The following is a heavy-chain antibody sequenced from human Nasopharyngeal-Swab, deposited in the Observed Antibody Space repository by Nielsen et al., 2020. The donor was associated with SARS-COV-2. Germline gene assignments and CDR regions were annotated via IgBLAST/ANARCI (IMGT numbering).Heavy chain of an antibody. D-gene: IGHD2-15*01. CDR2: ISWNSGSI. J-gene: IGHJ6*02. Sequence: VRQPPGKGLEWVSGISWNSGSIGYADSVKGRFTISRDNAKNSLYLQMNSLRAEDTALYYCAKVVAAHYYYYGMDVWGQGTTVTVSS. CDR3: AKVVAAHYYYYGMDV. V-gene: IGHV3-9*01.